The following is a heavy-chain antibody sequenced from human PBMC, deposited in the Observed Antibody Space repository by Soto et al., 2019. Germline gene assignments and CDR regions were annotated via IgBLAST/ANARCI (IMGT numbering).Heavy chain of an antibody. CDR2: INTDGSGT. D-gene: IGHD2-2*01. Sequence: PGGSLRLSCAASGFTFRNHWMHWVRLSPGEGLVGVSHINTDGSGTDYADSVKGRFTISRDNAKNSLYLQMNSLRAEDTAVYYCARDGGYCSSTSCWYYYYYYMDVWGKGTTVTVSS. CDR3: ARDGGYCSSTSCWYYYYYYMDV. V-gene: IGHV3-74*01. J-gene: IGHJ6*03. CDR1: GFTFRNHW.